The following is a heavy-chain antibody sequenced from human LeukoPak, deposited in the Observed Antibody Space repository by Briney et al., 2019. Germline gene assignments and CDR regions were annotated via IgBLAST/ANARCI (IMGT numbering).Heavy chain of an antibody. CDR2: ISSSGSTI. D-gene: IGHD4-17*01. CDR1: GFTFSSYE. CDR3: ARDISGDYTGFYYMDV. Sequence: GGSLRLSCAASGFTFSSYEMNWVRQAPGKGPEWVSYISSSGSTIYYADSVKGRFTISRDNAKNSLYLQMNSLRAEDTAVYYCARDISGDYTGFYYMDVWGKGTTVTISS. J-gene: IGHJ6*03. V-gene: IGHV3-48*03.